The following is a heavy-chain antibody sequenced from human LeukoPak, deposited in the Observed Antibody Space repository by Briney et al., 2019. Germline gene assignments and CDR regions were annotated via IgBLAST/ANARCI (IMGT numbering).Heavy chain of an antibody. Sequence: SETLSLTCAVNGGSFSGYYWSWIRQPPRKGLEWIGEINHSGSTNYNPSLKSRVTISVDTSKNQFSLKLSSVTAEDTAVYYGARGHRPHLLPDWFDPWGQGPLVSVSS. CDR2: INHSGST. CDR3: ARGHRPHLLPDWFDP. V-gene: IGHV4-34*01. CDR1: GGSFSGYY. J-gene: IGHJ5*02. D-gene: IGHD2/OR15-2a*01.